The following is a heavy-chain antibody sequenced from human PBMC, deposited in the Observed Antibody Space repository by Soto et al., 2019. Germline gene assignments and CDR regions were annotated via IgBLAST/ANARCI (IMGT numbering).Heavy chain of an antibody. D-gene: IGHD1-20*01. J-gene: IGHJ3*02. V-gene: IGHV3-66*01. Sequence: GGSLRLSCAASGFTVSSNYMSWVRQAPGKGLEWVSVIYSGGSTYYADSVKGRFTISRDNSKNTLYLQMNSLRAEDTAVYYCARVLAPRAYTHDAFDIWGQGTMVTVSS. CDR3: ARVLAPRAYTHDAFDI. CDR2: IYSGGST. CDR1: GFTVSSNY.